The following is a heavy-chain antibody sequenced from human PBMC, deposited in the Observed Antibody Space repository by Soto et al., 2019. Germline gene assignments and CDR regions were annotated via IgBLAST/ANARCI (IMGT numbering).Heavy chain of an antibody. CDR1: GFTFSSYS. D-gene: IGHD2-2*01. V-gene: IGHV3-48*01. CDR2: ISSSSSTI. CDR3: ARVLFNGRVVPAAIVY. Sequence: HPGGSLRLSCAASGFTFSSYSMNWVRQAPGKGLEWVSYISSSSSTIYCADSVKGRFTISRDNAKNSLYLQMNSLRAEDTAVYYCARVLFNGRVVPAAIVYWCPGTLVSGSS. J-gene: IGHJ4*02.